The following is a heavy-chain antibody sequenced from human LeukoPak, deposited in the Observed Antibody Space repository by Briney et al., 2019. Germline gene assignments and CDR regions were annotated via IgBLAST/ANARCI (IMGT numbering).Heavy chain of an antibody. D-gene: IGHD5-12*01. CDR2: IKQDGSEK. Sequence: GGSLRLSCAASGFTFSSYWMSWVRQAPGKGLEWVANIKQDGSEKYYVDSVKGRFTISRDNAKNSLYLQMNSLRAEDTAVYYCARDVWNSGYDFDYWGQGTLVTVSS. V-gene: IGHV3-7*01. CDR3: ARDVWNSGYDFDY. CDR1: GFTFSSYW. J-gene: IGHJ4*02.